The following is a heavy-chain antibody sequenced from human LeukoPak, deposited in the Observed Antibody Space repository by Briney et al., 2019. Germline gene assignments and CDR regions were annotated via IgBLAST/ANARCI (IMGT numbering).Heavy chain of an antibody. CDR2: ISNSGGST. J-gene: IGHJ4*02. CDR3: ARVWELSFDY. Sequence: GGSLRLSCAASGFTFSSFVMHWVRQAPGKGLEWVSAISNSGGSTYYAGSVKGRFTISRDNSKNTLYLQMNSLRAEDTAVYYCARVWELSFDYWGQGTLVTVSS. CDR1: GFTFSSFV. D-gene: IGHD1-26*01. V-gene: IGHV3-23*01.